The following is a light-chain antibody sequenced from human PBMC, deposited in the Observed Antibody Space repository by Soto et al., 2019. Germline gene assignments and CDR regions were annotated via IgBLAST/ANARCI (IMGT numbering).Light chain of an antibody. CDR3: QQYARSPLA. J-gene: IGKJ4*01. Sequence: DIQLTQSPSTLSASVGERVTITCRASQTVNTWLAWYQHKPGKAPKLLIYDASVLETGVPSRFSGFSSGTEFTLTISRLEPEDFAVYFCQQYARSPLAFGGGTKVDI. CDR2: DAS. V-gene: IGKV1-5*01. CDR1: QTVNTW.